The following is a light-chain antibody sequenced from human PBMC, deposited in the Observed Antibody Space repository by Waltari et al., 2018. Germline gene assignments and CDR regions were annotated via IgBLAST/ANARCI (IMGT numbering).Light chain of an antibody. V-gene: IGKV3-20*01. Sequence: EIVLQQSPGPLSLSPGERATLSCRASQSVSSSYLAWYQQKPGQAPRLLIYGASSRATGIPDRFSGSGSGTDFTLTISRLEPEDFAVYYCQQYGSSLFTFGGGTKVEIK. CDR2: GAS. CDR1: QSVSSSY. CDR3: QQYGSSLFT. J-gene: IGKJ4*01.